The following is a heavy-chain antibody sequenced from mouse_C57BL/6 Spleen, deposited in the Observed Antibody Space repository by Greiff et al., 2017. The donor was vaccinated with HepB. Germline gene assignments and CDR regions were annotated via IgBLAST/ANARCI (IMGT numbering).Heavy chain of an antibody. CDR1: GFTFSSYA. V-gene: IGHV5-4*01. CDR2: ISAGGSYT. CDR3: ARDPGY. Sequence: EVKVVESGGGLVKPGGSLKLSCAASGFTFSSYAMSWVRQTPEKRLEWVATISAGGSYTYYPDNVKGRFTISRDNAKNNLYLQMSHLKSEDTAMYYCARDPGYWGQGTTLTVSS. J-gene: IGHJ2*01.